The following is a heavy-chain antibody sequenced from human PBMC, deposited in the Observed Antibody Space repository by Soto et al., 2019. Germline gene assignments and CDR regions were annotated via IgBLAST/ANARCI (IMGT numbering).Heavy chain of an antibody. J-gene: IGHJ4*02. CDR1: GFTFSSYA. D-gene: IGHD6-13*01. V-gene: IGHV3-23*01. CDR3: ANSIAAAGIAMDY. CDR2: ISGSGSGT. Sequence: EVQLLESGGGLVQPGGSLRLSCAASGFTFSSYAVSWVRQAPAKGLEWVSAISGSGSGTYYADSVKGRFTTSRDNSKNTLYLQMNSLRAEDTAVYYCANSIAAAGIAMDYWGQGTLVTVSS.